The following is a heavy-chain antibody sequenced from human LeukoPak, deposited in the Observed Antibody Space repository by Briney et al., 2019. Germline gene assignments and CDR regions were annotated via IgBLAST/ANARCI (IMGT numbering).Heavy chain of an antibody. D-gene: IGHD3-10*01. V-gene: IGHV4-31*03. CDR2: IYHSGDT. Sequence: PSETLSLTCTVSGDSISSGAFYWSWIRQFPGQDLDWIGYIYHSGDTYYNPSLKSRATISIDTSKNQFSLRLTSVTAADTAVYYCARDQLYYPDSGSPPYGMDFWGQGTTVTVSS. J-gene: IGHJ6*02. CDR3: ARDQLYYPDSGSPPYGMDF. CDR1: GDSISSGAFY.